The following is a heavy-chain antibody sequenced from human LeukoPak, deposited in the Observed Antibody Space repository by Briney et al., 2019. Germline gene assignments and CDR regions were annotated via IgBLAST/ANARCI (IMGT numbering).Heavy chain of an antibody. Sequence: GGSLRLSCAASGFTFSSYEMNWVRQAPGKGLEWVAVIWYDGSNKYYADSVKGRFTISRDNSKNTLYLQMNSLRAEDTAVYYCARDVDYGDYSLYFDYWGQGTLVTVSS. V-gene: IGHV3-33*08. CDR2: IWYDGSNK. CDR1: GFTFSSYE. D-gene: IGHD4-17*01. CDR3: ARDVDYGDYSLYFDY. J-gene: IGHJ4*02.